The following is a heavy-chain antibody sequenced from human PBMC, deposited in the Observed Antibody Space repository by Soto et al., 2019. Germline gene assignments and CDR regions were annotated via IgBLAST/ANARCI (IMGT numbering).Heavy chain of an antibody. J-gene: IGHJ6*02. CDR1: GYTFSSYG. D-gene: IGHD4-17*01. Sequence: QVQLVQSGAEVKKPGASVKVSCKASGYTFSSYGISWVRQAPGQGLEWMGWISSYNGNIKIPQKFQGRFSMTTDTSTSIAYMELWSLRSDDTAVYYCAREGDYGDPNPSSDHYYSYGMDVWGQGTTVTVSS. CDR2: ISSYNGNI. V-gene: IGHV1-18*04. CDR3: AREGDYGDPNPSSDHYYSYGMDV.